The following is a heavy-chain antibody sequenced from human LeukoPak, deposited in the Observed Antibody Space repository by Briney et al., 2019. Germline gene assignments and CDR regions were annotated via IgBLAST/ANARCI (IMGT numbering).Heavy chain of an antibody. CDR2: FSRSGTTTYT. Sequence: PGGSLRLSCEASGFIFNDYYMSWIRQAPGKGLEWVSYFSRSGTTTYTNYADSVKGRFTISRDNAKNSLSLQMNSLRAEDTAIYYCARQGLGQFYFDYWGQGTLVTVSS. V-gene: IGHV3-11*03. D-gene: IGHD6-19*01. CDR3: ARQGLGQFYFDY. CDR1: GFIFNDYY. J-gene: IGHJ4*02.